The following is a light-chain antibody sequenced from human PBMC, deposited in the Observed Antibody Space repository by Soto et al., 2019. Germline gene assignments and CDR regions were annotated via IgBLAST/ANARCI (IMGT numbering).Light chain of an antibody. CDR1: SSDVGGYKY. J-gene: IGLJ1*01. CDR3: SSYTSTSTFV. V-gene: IGLV2-14*01. Sequence: QSALTQPASVSGSPGQSITISCTGTSSDVGGYKYVSWYQQHPGRAPKLIIFEVSNRPSGISTRFSGSKSGNTASLTISGLQPEDEADYYCSSYTSTSTFVFGTGTKVTVL. CDR2: EVS.